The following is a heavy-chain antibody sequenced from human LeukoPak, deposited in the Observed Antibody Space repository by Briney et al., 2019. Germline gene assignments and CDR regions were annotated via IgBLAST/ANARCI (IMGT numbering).Heavy chain of an antibody. CDR2: INPNNGFT. CDR3: ARGRLYTDQNYGDYDY. J-gene: IGHJ4*02. V-gene: IGHV1-2*02. CDR1: GYAFTGSY. D-gene: IGHD4-17*01. Sequence: ASVKVSCKAAGYAFTGSYIHWVRQAPGQGLEWMGWINPNNGFTAYAQNFQGRVTMTRDTSISTAYMDLSRLTSDDTAVYYCARGRLYTDQNYGDYDYWGQGTLVTVSS.